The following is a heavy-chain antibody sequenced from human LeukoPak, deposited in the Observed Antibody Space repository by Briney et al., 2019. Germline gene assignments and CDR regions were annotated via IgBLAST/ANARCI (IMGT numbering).Heavy chain of an antibody. Sequence: GGSLRLSCAVAGYPFSTNTMSWVRQAPGKGLEWVSYISSTSRTLYYADSVKGRFTISRDNGQNSVYLQMNDLTAEDTGVYYCAPTARVAHMVSMYYFDYWDQGTLVTVSS. CDR3: APTARVAHMVSMYYFDY. D-gene: IGHD2/OR15-2a*01. CDR2: ISSTSRTL. CDR1: GYPFSTNT. V-gene: IGHV3-48*04. J-gene: IGHJ4*02.